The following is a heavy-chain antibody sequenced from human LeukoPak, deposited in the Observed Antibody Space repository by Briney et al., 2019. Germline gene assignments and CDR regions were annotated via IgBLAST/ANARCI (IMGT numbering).Heavy chain of an antibody. D-gene: IGHD3-22*01. CDR1: GFTFIDYY. CDR3: ARDGARDYYDRSGYFSFAFNI. V-gene: IGHV3-11*01. CDR2: ISSSDSTI. J-gene: IGHJ3*02. Sequence: GGSLRLSCAVSGFTFIDYYMSWIRQAPGKGLEWVSYISSSDSTIYYADSVKGRFTFSRDNAKNSLYLQMNSLRAEDTAVYYCARDGARDYYDRSGYFSFAFNIWGQGTLVTVSS.